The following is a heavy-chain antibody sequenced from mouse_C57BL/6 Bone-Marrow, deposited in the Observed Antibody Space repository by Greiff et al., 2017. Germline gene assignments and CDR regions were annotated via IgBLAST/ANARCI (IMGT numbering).Heavy chain of an antibody. Sequence: QVQLQQSGPGLVQPSQSLSITCTVSGFSLTSYGVHWVRQSPGKGLEWLGVIWSGGSKDYNAAFISRLSISKDNSKSQVFFKMNSLQADDTAIYYCARNGGSSFPFAYWGQGTLVTVSA. V-gene: IGHV2-2*01. CDR1: GFSLTSYG. CDR2: IWSGGSK. J-gene: IGHJ3*01. D-gene: IGHD1-1*01. CDR3: ARNGGSSFPFAY.